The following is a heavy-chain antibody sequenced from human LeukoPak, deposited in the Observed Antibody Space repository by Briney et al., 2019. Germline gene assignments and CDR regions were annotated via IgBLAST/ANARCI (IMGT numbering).Heavy chain of an antibody. CDR1: GYTFTSYG. J-gene: IGHJ5*02. D-gene: IGHD1-26*01. Sequence: ASVKVSCKASGYTFTSYGISWVRQAPGQGLEWMGWISAYNGNTNYAQKLQGRVTMTTDTSTSTVYMELSSLRSEDTAVYYCARDILGGSLNWFDPWGQGTLVTVSS. V-gene: IGHV1-18*01. CDR3: ARDILGGSLNWFDP. CDR2: ISAYNGNT.